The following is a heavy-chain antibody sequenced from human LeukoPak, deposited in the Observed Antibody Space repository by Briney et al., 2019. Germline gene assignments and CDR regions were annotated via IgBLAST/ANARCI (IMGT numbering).Heavy chain of an antibody. J-gene: IGHJ4*02. CDR3: AKEFMVAAFGEQAFDS. D-gene: IGHD6-13*01. V-gene: IGHV3-30*02. CDR2: IRYDGSNQ. Sequence: GGSLRLSCATSGVTFSTYCMRWVRQAPGKGLEWVAFIRYDGSNQYYGDSVKGRFSISRDNSKNTLYLQMNSLRAEDTALYYCAKEFMVAAFGEQAFDSWGQGTLVTVSS. CDR1: GVTFSTYC.